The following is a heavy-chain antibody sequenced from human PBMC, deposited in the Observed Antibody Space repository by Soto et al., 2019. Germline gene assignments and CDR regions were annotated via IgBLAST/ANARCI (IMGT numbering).Heavy chain of an antibody. Sequence: SETLSLTCTVSGGSISSGGYYWSWIRQHPGKGLEWIGYIYYSGSTYYNPSLKSRVTISVDTSKNQFSLKLSSVTAADTAVYYCARGIWSGYYNFNAFDIWGQGTMVTVSS. CDR1: GGSISSGGYY. CDR2: IYYSGST. D-gene: IGHD3-3*01. CDR3: ARGIWSGYYNFNAFDI. J-gene: IGHJ3*02. V-gene: IGHV4-31*03.